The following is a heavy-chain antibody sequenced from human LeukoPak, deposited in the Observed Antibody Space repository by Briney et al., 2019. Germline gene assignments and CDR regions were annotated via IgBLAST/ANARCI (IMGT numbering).Heavy chain of an antibody. CDR3: AKSYGDTAMAYWGY. CDR1: GFTFSSYG. D-gene: IGHD5-18*01. Sequence: GGSLRLSCAASGFTFSSYGMHWVRQAPGKGLEWVAVISYDGSNKYYADSVKGRFTISRDNFKNTLYLQMNSLRAEDTAVYYCAKSYGDTAMAYWGYWGQGTLVTVSS. CDR2: ISYDGSNK. V-gene: IGHV3-30*18. J-gene: IGHJ4*02.